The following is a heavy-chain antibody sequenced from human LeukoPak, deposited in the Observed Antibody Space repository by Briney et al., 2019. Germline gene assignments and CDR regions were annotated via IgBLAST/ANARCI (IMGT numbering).Heavy chain of an antibody. CDR2: VSGSGDNT. CDR3: AKAITMIVVATDAFDI. V-gene: IGHV3-23*01. D-gene: IGHD3-22*01. Sequence: PGGSLRLSCAASGFTFSSYAMSWVRQAPGKGLEWVSVVSGSGDNTYYADSVKGRFTISRDNGKNTLFVQMNSLRAEDTAVYYCAKAITMIVVATDAFDIWGQGTIVTVSS. CDR1: GFTFSSYA. J-gene: IGHJ3*02.